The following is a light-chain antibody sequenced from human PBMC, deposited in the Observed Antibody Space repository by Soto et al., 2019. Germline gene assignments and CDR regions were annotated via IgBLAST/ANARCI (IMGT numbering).Light chain of an antibody. CDR3: QSYDSSLSGYV. J-gene: IGLJ1*01. CDR1: SSNIGAGYD. Sequence: QSVLTQPPSVSGAPGQRVTISCTGSSSNIGAGYDVHWYQQLPGTAPKLLIYGNSNRPSGVPDRFSGSKSGTSASLAITGLQAEDEADYYCQSYDSSLSGYVFRTGTKVPGL. V-gene: IGLV1-40*01. CDR2: GNS.